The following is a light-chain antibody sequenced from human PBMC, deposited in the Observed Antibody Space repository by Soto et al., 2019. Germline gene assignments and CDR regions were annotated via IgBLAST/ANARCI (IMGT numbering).Light chain of an antibody. V-gene: IGKV3-20*01. J-gene: IGKJ1*01. CDR3: QQYGSLPPWT. CDR1: QSVSSY. CDR2: DAS. Sequence: EIVLTQSPATLSLSPGERATLSCRASQSVSSYLAWYQQKPGQAPRLLIYDASNRATGIPDRFSGSGSGTDFTLTISRLEPEDFAVYYCQQYGSLPPWTFGQGTKVDIK.